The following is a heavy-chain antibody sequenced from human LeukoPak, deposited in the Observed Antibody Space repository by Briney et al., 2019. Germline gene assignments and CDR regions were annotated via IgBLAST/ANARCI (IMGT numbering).Heavy chain of an antibody. CDR2: ISSSSSYI. J-gene: IGHJ4*02. Sequence: GGSLRLSCAASGFTFSSYSMNWVRQAPGKGLEWVSSISSSSSYIYYADSVKGRFTISRDNAKNSLYLQMNSLRAEDTAVYYCARDAAGYCSSTSCYHSGDLDYWGQGTLVTVSS. D-gene: IGHD2-2*01. CDR1: GFTFSSYS. V-gene: IGHV3-21*01. CDR3: ARDAAGYCSSTSCYHSGDLDY.